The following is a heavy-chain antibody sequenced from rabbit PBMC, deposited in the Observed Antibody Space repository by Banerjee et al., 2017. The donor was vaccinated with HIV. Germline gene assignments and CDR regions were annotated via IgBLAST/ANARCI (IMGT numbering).Heavy chain of an antibody. CDR3: ARGGL. CDR1: GFSFSNKYV. J-gene: IGHJ4*01. V-gene: IGHV1S45*01. Sequence: QEQLEESGGDLVKPEGSLTITCTASGFSFSNKYVMCWVRQAPGKGLEWIACIDVSRSGSTYYANWAKGRFTVSKTSSTTVTLQMTSLTAADTATYFCARGGLWGPGTLVTVS. CDR2: IDVSRSGST.